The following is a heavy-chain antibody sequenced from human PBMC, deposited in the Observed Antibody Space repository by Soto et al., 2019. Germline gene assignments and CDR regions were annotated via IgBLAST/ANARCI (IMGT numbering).Heavy chain of an antibody. CDR2: VSHDGTLY. J-gene: IGHJ4*02. Sequence: QVQLVEPGGGVVQPGRSLRLSCSASGFIYSSCAMHWVGQVPGKGLEWLAVVSHDGTLYPYADSVKGRFTISRDNSRKMLYLQMNSLRPDDTAVYYCVKDRSDTWSFDYWGQGTRVTVSS. D-gene: IGHD2-8*02. CDR1: GFIYSSCA. V-gene: IGHV3-30*18. CDR3: VKDRSDTWSFDY.